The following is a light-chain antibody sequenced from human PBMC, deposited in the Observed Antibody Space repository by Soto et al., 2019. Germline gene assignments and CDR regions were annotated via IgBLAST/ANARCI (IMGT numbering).Light chain of an antibody. Sequence: EIVLTQSPGTLSLSPGKRATLSCRASQSDSSSYLAWYQQRPGQAPRLLIYGASSRATGIPDRFSGSGSGTEFTLTISRLEPEDFAVYYCQQYGSSSWTFGQGTKVEIK. J-gene: IGKJ1*01. CDR3: QQYGSSSWT. CDR2: GAS. V-gene: IGKV3-20*01. CDR1: QSDSSSY.